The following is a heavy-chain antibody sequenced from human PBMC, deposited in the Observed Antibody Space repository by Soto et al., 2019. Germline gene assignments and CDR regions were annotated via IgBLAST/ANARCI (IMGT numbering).Heavy chain of an antibody. CDR3: ARSPSWETTVTPYYFDS. V-gene: IGHV1-8*01. CDR2: MNPKSANT. CDR1: RYTFISYD. J-gene: IGHJ4*02. D-gene: IGHD4-4*01. Sequence: QVQLVQSGAEVKKPGASVKVSCKASRYTFISYDINWVRQATGQGLEWMGWMNPKSANTGYAQNFQGRVTMTRNTSIRTAYMELSSLRSEDTAVYYCARSPSWETTVTPYYFDSWGQGTLVPVSS.